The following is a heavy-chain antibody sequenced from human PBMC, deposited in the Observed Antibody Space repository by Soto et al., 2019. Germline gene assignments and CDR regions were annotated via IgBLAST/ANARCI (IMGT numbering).Heavy chain of an antibody. Sequence: VHLMESGGGVVQPGGSLRLSYVTSGFTFSRYSMHWFRQAPGKGLEWVAVTSSDGGTKFYADSVKGRFTVSRDNSKNTLYLQMNSLRPEDTAVYYCAREVVLTEWYFDNWGQGILVTVSS. D-gene: IGHD2-21*01. V-gene: IGHV3-30-3*01. CDR1: GFTFSRYS. CDR3: AREVVLTEWYFDN. J-gene: IGHJ4*02. CDR2: TSSDGGTK.